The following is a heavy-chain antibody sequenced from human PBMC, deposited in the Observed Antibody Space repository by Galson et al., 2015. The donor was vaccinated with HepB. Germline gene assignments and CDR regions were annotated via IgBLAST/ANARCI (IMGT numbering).Heavy chain of an antibody. J-gene: IGHJ6*03. D-gene: IGHD3-3*01. CDR2: MNTNTGKP. CDR1: GYTFTDYV. Sequence: SVKVSCKASGYTFTDYVVNWVRQAPGQGLEWMGWMNTNTGKPTYAPGFAGRFVFSLDTSVTTAYLQISSLETDDTAVYYGARSPLRFVDWLPYYDYYYMDVWGEGNPGHRLL. CDR3: ARSPLRFVDWLPYYDYYYMDV. V-gene: IGHV7-4-1*02.